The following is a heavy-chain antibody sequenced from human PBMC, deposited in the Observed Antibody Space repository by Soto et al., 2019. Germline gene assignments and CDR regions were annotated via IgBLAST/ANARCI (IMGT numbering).Heavy chain of an antibody. Sequence: QVQLVESGGGVVQTGRSLRLSCAASGFTLSSNGMHWVRQAPGKGLEWVAVIWYDGSNKYYADSVKGRFTISRDNSKNTLYLQMNSLTAEDTSVYYCARDRAAWVVDFWGQGTLVTVSS. D-gene: IGHD6-25*01. CDR1: GFTLSSNG. CDR3: ARDRAAWVVDF. CDR2: IWYDGSNK. J-gene: IGHJ4*02. V-gene: IGHV3-33*01.